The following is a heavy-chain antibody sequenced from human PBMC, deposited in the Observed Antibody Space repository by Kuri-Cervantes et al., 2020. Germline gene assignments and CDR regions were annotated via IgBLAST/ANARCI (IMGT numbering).Heavy chain of an antibody. J-gene: IGHJ4*02. V-gene: IGHV1-69*05. Sequence: SVKVSCKASGGTFSSYAISWVRQAPGQGLEWMGGIIPIFGTANYAQKFQGRVTMTRDTSTSTVYMELSSLRSEDTAVYYCARGRLKRLVIPSYYFDYWGQGTLITVSS. CDR3: ARGRLKRLVIPSYYFDY. CDR2: IIPIFGTA. CDR1: GGTFSSYA. D-gene: IGHD3-9*01.